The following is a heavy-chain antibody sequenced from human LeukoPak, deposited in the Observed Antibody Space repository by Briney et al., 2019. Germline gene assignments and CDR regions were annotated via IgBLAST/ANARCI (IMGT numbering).Heavy chain of an antibody. CDR3: ARDRSGGTYYYDSSGYSF. CDR2: ISYDGSNK. CDR1: GFTFSSYA. J-gene: IGHJ4*02. V-gene: IGHV3-30*04. D-gene: IGHD3-22*01. Sequence: GGSLRLSCAASGFTFSSYAMHWVRQAPGKGLEWVAVISYDGSNKYYADSVKGRFTISRDNSKNTLYLQMNSLRAEDTAVYYCARDRSGGTYYYDSSGYSFWGQGTLVTVSS.